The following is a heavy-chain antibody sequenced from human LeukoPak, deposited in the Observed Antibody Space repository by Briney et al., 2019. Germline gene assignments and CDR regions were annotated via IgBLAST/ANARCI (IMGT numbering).Heavy chain of an antibody. V-gene: IGHV4-34*01. Sequence: PSETLSLTCAVYGRSFSGYYWSWIRQPPGKGLEWIGEINHSGSTNYNPSLKSRVTISVDTSKNQFSLKLSSVTAADTAVYYCARGPPYGSGTPGWGQGTMATVSS. CDR1: GRSFSGYY. CDR3: ARGPPYGSGTPG. J-gene: IGHJ3*01. D-gene: IGHD3-10*01. CDR2: INHSGST.